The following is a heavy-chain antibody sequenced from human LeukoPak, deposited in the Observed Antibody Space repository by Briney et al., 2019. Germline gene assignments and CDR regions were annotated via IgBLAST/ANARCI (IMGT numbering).Heavy chain of an antibody. CDR1: GYTLTELS. D-gene: IGHD6-19*01. CDR2: FDPEDGET. Sequence: ASVKVSCKVSGYTLTELSMHWVRQAPGKGLEWMGGFDPEDGETIYAQKFQGRVTMTEDTSTDTAYMELRSLRSEDTAVYYCATLYSGWYYFDYWGQGTLVTVSS. CDR3: ATLYSGWYYFDY. V-gene: IGHV1-24*01. J-gene: IGHJ4*02.